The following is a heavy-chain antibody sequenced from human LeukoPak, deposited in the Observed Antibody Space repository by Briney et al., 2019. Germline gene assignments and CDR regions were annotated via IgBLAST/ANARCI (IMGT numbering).Heavy chain of an antibody. CDR3: ARDRRIFGVPGVGWFDP. Sequence: GGSLRLSCAGSGFTFSSYEMNWVRQAPGKGLEWVSYISSSSSTIYYADSVKGRFTISRDNAKNSLYLQMNSLRAEDTAVYYCARDRRIFGVPGVGWFDPWGQGTLVTVSS. J-gene: IGHJ5*02. CDR1: GFTFSSYE. D-gene: IGHD3-3*01. CDR2: ISSSSSTI. V-gene: IGHV3-48*03.